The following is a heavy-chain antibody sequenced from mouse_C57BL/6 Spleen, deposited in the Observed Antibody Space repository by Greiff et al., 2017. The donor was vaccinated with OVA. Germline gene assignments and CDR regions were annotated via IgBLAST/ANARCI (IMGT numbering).Heavy chain of an antibody. CDR2: IWSGGST. CDR1: GFSLTSYG. CDR3: ARTIDAMDY. V-gene: IGHV2-2*01. J-gene: IGHJ4*01. Sequence: VHLVESGPGLVQPSQSLSITCTVSGFSLTSYGVHWVRQSPGKGLEWLGVIWSGGSTDYNAAFISRLSISKDNSKSQVFFKMSSLQADYAAIYYCARTIDAMDYWGQGTSGTVSS.